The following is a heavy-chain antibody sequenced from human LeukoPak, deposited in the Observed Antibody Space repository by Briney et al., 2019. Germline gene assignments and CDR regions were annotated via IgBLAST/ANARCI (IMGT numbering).Heavy chain of an antibody. CDR2: IHTSGST. V-gene: IGHV4-61*02. D-gene: IGHD3-16*02. J-gene: IGHJ4*02. CDR1: GGSISSGSYY. Sequence: SETLSLTCTVSGGSISSGSYYWTWIRQPDGKGLEWIGRIHTSGSTNYNPSLKSRVTISVDTSKNQFSLKLTSVTAADMAVYYCARESYGLGYWGQGTLVTVSS. CDR3: ARESYGLGY.